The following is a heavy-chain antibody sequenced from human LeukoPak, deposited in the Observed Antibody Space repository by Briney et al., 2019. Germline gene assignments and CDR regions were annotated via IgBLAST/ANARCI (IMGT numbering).Heavy chain of an antibody. J-gene: IGHJ6*02. V-gene: IGHV4-59*01. CDR1: GGSISSLY. CDR3: ARDDKTYYYYGLDV. CDR2: MYYSGST. Sequence: SETLSLTCSVSGGSISSLYWSWIRQPPGKGLEWIGYMYYSGSTNYNPSLKSRVTISIDTSRNQFSLRLSSVTAADTAVYYCARDDKTYYYYGLDVWGQGTTVTVSS.